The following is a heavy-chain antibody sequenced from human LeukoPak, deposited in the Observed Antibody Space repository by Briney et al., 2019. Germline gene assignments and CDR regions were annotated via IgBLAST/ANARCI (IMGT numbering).Heavy chain of an antibody. CDR2: ISAYNGNT. Sequence: GASVKVSCKASGYTFTSYGIRWVRQAPGQGLEWMGWISAYNGNTNYAQKLQGRVTMTTDTSTSTAYMELRSLRSDDTAVYYCAREGAYCGGDCYSLVDYWGQGTLVTVSS. CDR3: AREGAYCGGDCYSLVDY. D-gene: IGHD2-21*02. V-gene: IGHV1-18*01. CDR1: GYTFTSYG. J-gene: IGHJ4*02.